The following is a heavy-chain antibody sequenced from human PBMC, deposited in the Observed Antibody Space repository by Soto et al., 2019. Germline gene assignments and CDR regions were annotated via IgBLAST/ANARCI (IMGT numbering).Heavy chain of an antibody. J-gene: IGHJ5*02. CDR2: IYHSGST. D-gene: IGHD3-3*01. CDR3: ARAGAKRSSEWHNWFDP. Sequence: SETLSLTCAVSGGSISSGGYSWSWIRQPPGKGLEWIGYIYHSGSTFYNPSLRSRVTISVDRSKNEFSLKMNSVTAADTAMYYCARAGAKRSSEWHNWFDPWGQGTLVTVSS. V-gene: IGHV4-30-2*01. CDR1: GGSISSGGYS.